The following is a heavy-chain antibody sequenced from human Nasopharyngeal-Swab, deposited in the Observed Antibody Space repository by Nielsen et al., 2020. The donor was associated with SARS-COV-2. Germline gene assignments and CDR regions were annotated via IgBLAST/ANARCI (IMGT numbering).Heavy chain of an antibody. CDR2: IYYSGST. Sequence: WIRQPPGKGLEWIGYIYYSGSTYYNPSLKGRVTISVDTSKNQFSLKLSSVTAADTAVYYCARDLIYYYGSGSYGAPHYYYYGMDVWGQGTTVTVSS. D-gene: IGHD3-10*01. CDR3: ARDLIYYYGSGSYGAPHYYYYGMDV. V-gene: IGHV4-31*02. J-gene: IGHJ6*02.